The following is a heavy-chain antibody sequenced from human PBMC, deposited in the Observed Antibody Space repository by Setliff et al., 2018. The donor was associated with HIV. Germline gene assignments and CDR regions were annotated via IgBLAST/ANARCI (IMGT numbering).Heavy chain of an antibody. CDR2: INAGNGDT. V-gene: IGHV1-3*01. J-gene: IGHJ4*02. CDR1: GYTFTNYA. D-gene: IGHD5-12*01. CDR3: ARDWRSGYDLNFDY. Sequence: ASVKVSCKASGYTFTNYAMHWVRQAPGQRLEWMGWINAGNGDTKYSQKFQGRVTFTWDTSASTAYMELSSLRSEDTAIYYCARDWRSGYDLNFDYWGQGTLVTVSS.